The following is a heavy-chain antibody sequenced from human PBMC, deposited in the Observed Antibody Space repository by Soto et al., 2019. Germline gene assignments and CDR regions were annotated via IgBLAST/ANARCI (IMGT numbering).Heavy chain of an antibody. D-gene: IGHD2-15*01. J-gene: IGHJ3*02. V-gene: IGHV4-59*12. Sequence: SETLSLTCTVYGGSISPSYWTWVLQPPGKRPEWIGCIYYTGNTHYNPSLKSRVTISRDTSKNQFSLELTSVTAADTAVYYCASISARADDIETSRAIDTWGQGPVITV. CDR3: ASISARADDIETSRAIDT. CDR2: IYYTGNT. CDR1: GGSISPSY.